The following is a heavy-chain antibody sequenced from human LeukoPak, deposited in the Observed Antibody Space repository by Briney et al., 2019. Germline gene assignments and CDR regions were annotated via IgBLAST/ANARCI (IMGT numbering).Heavy chain of an antibody. Sequence: PGGSLRLSCAASGFTVSSNYMSWVRQAPGKGLEWVSVIYSGGSTYYADSVKGRFTISRDNSKNTLYLQMNSLRAEDTAVYYCAKDRESSSWYDYWGQGTLVTVSS. D-gene: IGHD6-13*01. CDR2: IYSGGST. CDR3: AKDRESSSWYDY. V-gene: IGHV3-53*01. CDR1: GFTVSSNY. J-gene: IGHJ4*02.